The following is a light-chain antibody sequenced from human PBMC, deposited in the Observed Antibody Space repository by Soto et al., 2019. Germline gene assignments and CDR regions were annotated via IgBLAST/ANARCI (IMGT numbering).Light chain of an antibody. CDR3: QQYDSSPRT. J-gene: IGKJ1*01. Sequence: DIQMTQSPSTLSGSVGDRVTITCRASQTISSWLAWYQQKPGKAPKLLIYKASTLKSGVPSRFSGSGSGTEFTLTINRLEPEDFAVYYCQQYDSSPRTFGQGTKG. CDR1: QTISSW. CDR2: KAS. V-gene: IGKV1-5*03.